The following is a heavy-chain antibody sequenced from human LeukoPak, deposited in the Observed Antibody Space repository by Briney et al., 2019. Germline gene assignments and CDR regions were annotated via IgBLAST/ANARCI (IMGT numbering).Heavy chain of an antibody. D-gene: IGHD6-13*01. CDR1: GYSFTNYG. CDR2: ISAYTVKT. J-gene: IGHJ4*02. V-gene: IGHV1-18*03. Sequence: ASVKVSCKASGYSFTNYGFSWVRQAPGQGLEWMGWISAYTVKTNYAQKFQDRVTMTTNTSTSTAYMELGSLRSDDMAVYYCARDNRYSSSWYYFQYWGQGTLVTVSS. CDR3: ARDNRYSSSWYYFQY.